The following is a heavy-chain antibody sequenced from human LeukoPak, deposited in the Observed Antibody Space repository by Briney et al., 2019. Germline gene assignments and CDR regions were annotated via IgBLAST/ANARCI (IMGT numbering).Heavy chain of an antibody. CDR3: ARDTFWSGYLIGLW. V-gene: IGHV3-21*01. CDR2: INSGSTYT. Sequence: GGSLRLSCAASGFTFSSFSMNWVRQAPGKGLEWVSSINSGSTYTYYADSVKGRFTISRDNAKNSLFLQMNSLRAEDTAVYYCARDTFWSGYLIGLWWGQGTLVTVYS. D-gene: IGHD3-3*01. J-gene: IGHJ4*02. CDR1: GFTFSSFS.